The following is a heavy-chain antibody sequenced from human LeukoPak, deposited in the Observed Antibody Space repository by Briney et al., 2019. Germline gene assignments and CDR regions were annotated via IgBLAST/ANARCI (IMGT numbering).Heavy chain of an antibody. CDR1: GGSISSYF. J-gene: IGHJ6*03. V-gene: IGHV4-4*07. Sequence: PSETLSLTCSVSGGSISSYFWSWIRQPAGKGLEWIGRIYAGGSANYNRSLKSRVTMSVDTSKNQFSLRLTSVTAADTAVYYCARDLRASYYYYYMDVWGRGTTVTVSS. CDR3: ARDLRASYYYYYMDV. D-gene: IGHD5/OR15-5a*01. CDR2: IYAGGSA.